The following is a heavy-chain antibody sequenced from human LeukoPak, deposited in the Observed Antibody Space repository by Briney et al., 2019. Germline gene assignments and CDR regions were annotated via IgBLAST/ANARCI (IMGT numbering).Heavy chain of an antibody. CDR2: KWYDGSNK. CDR3: ARDHALGDYYGSGTPPGY. D-gene: IGHD3-10*01. J-gene: IGHJ4*02. V-gene: IGHV3-33*01. Sequence: GSSLRLPCAACGFTFRRYGMHWVRQAPAKGLEWVAVKWYDGSNKYYADSVKRRFTISRDNSKNTLYLQMNSLRAEDTAVYYCARDHALGDYYGSGTPPGYWGQRTLVTVSS. CDR1: GFTFRRYG.